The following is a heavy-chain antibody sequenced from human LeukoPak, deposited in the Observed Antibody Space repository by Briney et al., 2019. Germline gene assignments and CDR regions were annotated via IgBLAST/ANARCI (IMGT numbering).Heavy chain of an antibody. J-gene: IGHJ4*02. V-gene: IGHV1-18*01. D-gene: IGHD2-2*01. CDR2: ISAYNGNT. CDR3: ARDRGYCSSTSCYVPFDY. Sequence: GASVKVSCKASGYTFTSYGISWVRQAPGQGLEWMGWISAYNGNTNYAQKLQGRVTMTTDTSTSTAYMELRSLRSDDTAVYSCARDRGYCSSTSCYVPFDYWGQGTLVTVSS. CDR1: GYTFTSYG.